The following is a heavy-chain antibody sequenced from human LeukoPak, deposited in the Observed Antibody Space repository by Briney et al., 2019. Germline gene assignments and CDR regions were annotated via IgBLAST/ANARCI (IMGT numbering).Heavy chain of an antibody. CDR1: GGSISSYY. J-gene: IGHJ4*02. D-gene: IGHD3-3*01. CDR3: ARGSWSGYYNFKSFDY. Sequence: SETLSLTCTVSGGSISSYYWRWIRQHPGKGLEWIGYIYYSGSTNYNPSLKSRVTISVDTSKNQFSLKLSSVTAADTAVYYCARGSWSGYYNFKSFDYWGQGTLVTVSS. V-gene: IGHV4-59*12. CDR2: IYYSGST.